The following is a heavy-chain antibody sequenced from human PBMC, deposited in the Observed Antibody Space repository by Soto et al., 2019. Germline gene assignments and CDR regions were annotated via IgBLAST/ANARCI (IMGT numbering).Heavy chain of an antibody. CDR3: ARGSRIRAFDI. V-gene: IGHV3-30-3*01. CDR1: GFPFSSYA. CDR2: ISYDGSNK. Sequence: GGSLRLSCTASGFPFSSYAMHWVRQAPGKGLEWVAVISYDGSNKYYADSVKGRFTISRDNSKNTLYLQMNSLRAEDTAVYYCARGSRIRAFDIWGQGTMVTVSS. D-gene: IGHD3-10*01. J-gene: IGHJ3*02.